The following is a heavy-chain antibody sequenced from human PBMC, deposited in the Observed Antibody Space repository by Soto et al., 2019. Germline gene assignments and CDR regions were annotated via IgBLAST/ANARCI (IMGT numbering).Heavy chain of an antibody. CDR2: IYYSGST. Sequence: QVQLQESGPGLVKPSETLSLTCTVSGGSVSSGSYYWSWIRQPPGKGLEWIGYIYYSGSTNYNPSLKSRVTISVDTSKNQFSLKLSSVTAADTAVYYCAREEGHASRWDYWGQGTLVTVSS. J-gene: IGHJ4*02. CDR1: GGSVSSGSYY. CDR3: AREEGHASRWDY. D-gene: IGHD2-15*01. V-gene: IGHV4-61*01.